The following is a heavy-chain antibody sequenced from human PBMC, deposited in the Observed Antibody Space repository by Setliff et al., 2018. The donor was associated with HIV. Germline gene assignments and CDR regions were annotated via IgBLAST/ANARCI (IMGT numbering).Heavy chain of an antibody. J-gene: IGHJ5*02. CDR2: IYTRGST. V-gene: IGHV4-4*09. CDR1: GGSISGYY. CDR3: ARVVITMVRGVISAWFDP. D-gene: IGHD3-10*01. Sequence: SETLSLTCTVSGGSISGYYWGWIRQPPGKGLEWIGYIYTRGSTNYNPSLKSRVTMSVDTSKNQFSLKLSSVTAADTAVYYCARVVITMVRGVISAWFDPWGQGTLVTVSS.